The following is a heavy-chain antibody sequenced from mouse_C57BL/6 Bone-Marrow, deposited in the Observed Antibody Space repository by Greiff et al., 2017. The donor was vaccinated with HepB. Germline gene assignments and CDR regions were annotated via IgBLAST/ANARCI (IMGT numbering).Heavy chain of an antibody. V-gene: IGHV3-6*01. J-gene: IGHJ3*01. CDR1: GYSITSGYY. CDR2: ISYDGSN. Sequence: DVQLQESGPGLVKPSQSLSLTCSVTGYSITSGYYWNWIRQFPGNKLEWMGYISYDGSNNYNPSLKNRISITRDTSKNQFFLKLNSVTTEDTATYYCARENYGSSPFAYWGQGTLVTVSA. CDR3: ARENYGSSPFAY. D-gene: IGHD1-1*01.